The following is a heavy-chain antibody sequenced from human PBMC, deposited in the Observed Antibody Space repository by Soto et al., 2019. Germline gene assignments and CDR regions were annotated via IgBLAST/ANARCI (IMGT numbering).Heavy chain of an antibody. J-gene: IGHJ4*02. CDR3: AKSVYNWNDGFFDY. V-gene: IGHV3-30*18. D-gene: IGHD1-1*01. CDR1: GFTFSTYG. Sequence: QVQLVESGGGVVQPGRSLRLSCAASGFTFSTYGMHWVRQAPGKGLEGVAVISYDGNNKYYADSVKGRFTISRDNSKTTLYLQMSSLRAEDTAVYYCAKSVYNWNDGFFDYWGQGTLVTVSS. CDR2: ISYDGNNK.